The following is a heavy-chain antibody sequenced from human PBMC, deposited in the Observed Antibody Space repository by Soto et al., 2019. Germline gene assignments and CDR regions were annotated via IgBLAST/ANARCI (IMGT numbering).Heavy chain of an antibody. CDR1: GGSISSGDYY. CDR3: ALWFGELSDYYYGMDV. Sequence: SETLSLTCTVSGGSISSGDYYWSWIRQPPGKGLEWIEYIYYSGSTYYNPSLKSRVTISVDTSKNQFSLKLSSVTAADTAVYYCALWFGELSDYYYGMDVWGQGTTVTVSS. D-gene: IGHD3-10*01. CDR2: IYYSGST. J-gene: IGHJ6*02. V-gene: IGHV4-30-4*01.